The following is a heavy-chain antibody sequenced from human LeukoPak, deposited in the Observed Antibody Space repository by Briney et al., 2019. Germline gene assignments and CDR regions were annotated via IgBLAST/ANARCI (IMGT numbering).Heavy chain of an antibody. CDR2: ISGSGGST. CDR3: ARDLVVRGRWSWFDP. V-gene: IGHV3-23*01. Sequence: GGTLRLSCAASGFTFSSYGMSWVRQAPGKGLEWVSAISGSGGSTYYADSVKGRFTISRDNAKNSLYLQMNSLRAEDTAVYYCARDLVVRGRWSWFDPRGQGTLVTVSS. D-gene: IGHD3-10*01. J-gene: IGHJ5*02. CDR1: GFTFSSYG.